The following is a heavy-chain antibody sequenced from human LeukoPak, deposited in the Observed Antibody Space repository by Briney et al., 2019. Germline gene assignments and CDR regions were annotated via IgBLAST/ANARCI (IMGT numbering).Heavy chain of an antibody. CDR3: ARYHPPTGTVDY. D-gene: IGHD1-1*01. CDR2: ISAYDGYT. V-gene: IGHV1-18*01. CDR1: GYIFTKYG. Sequence: GASVKVSCEASGYIFTKYGFTWVRQAPGQGLEWMGWISAYDGYTNHAQKFQGRVTITADESTSTAYMELSSLRSEDTAVYYCARYHPPTGTVDYWGQGTLVTVSS. J-gene: IGHJ4*02.